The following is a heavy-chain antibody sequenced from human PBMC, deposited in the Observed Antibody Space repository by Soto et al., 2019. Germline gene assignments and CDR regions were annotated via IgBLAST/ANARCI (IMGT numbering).Heavy chain of an antibody. CDR2: ISTYNGNT. CDR3: ARDRGSCTNGVCYTDDYYGMDV. V-gene: IGHV1-18*01. Sequence: ASVKVSCKASGYMFSSYGINWVRQAPGRGLEWMGWISTYNGNTKYGQKFQGRVTLTTETSTSTAYMELRSLRSDDTAVYYCARDRGSCTNGVCYTDDYYGMDVWGQGTTVTVSS. D-gene: IGHD2-8*01. CDR1: GYMFSSYG. J-gene: IGHJ6*02.